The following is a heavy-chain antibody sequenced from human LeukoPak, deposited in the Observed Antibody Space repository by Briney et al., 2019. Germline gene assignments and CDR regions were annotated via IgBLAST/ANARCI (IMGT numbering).Heavy chain of an antibody. Sequence: ASVKVSCKASGYNITSYGISWVRQAPGQGLEWVGWISVYKSHEVQGTVTMTRDPSTNTAFLELRSLRSDDTAVYYCARSPLEWLLFLDLWGQGTLVTVSS. J-gene: IGHJ5*02. CDR3: ARSPLEWLLFLDL. D-gene: IGHD3-3*01. V-gene: IGHV1-18*01. CDR2: ISVYKS. CDR1: GYNITSYG.